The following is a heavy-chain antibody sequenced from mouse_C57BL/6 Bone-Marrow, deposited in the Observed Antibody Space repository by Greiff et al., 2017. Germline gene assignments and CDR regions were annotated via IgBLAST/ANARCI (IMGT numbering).Heavy chain of an antibody. Sequence: SGPELVKPGASVKISCKASGYAFSSSSMNWVKQRPGKGLEWIGRIYPGDGDTNYNGQFKGKVTLTADKSSSTAYMQLSSLTSEDAAVYFCARDGYDAWFAYWGKGTLVTVSA. J-gene: IGHJ3*01. CDR3: ARDGYDAWFAY. D-gene: IGHD2-2*01. V-gene: IGHV1-82*01. CDR1: GYAFSSSS. CDR2: IYPGDGDT.